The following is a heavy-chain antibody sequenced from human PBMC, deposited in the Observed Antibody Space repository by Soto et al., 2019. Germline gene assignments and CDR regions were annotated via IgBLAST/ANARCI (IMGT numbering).Heavy chain of an antibody. CDR3: ARGGMVIIPTATAFDY. CDR2: IYASGST. D-gene: IGHD1-1*01. J-gene: IGHJ4*02. CDR1: VGSISPYY. V-gene: IGHV4-4*07. Sequence: ETLSLTCSASVGSISPYYWSWIRQPAGKGLEWIGRIYASGSTNYNPSLKSRVTMSVATSKNQFSLKLTSVTAADAATYYCARGGMVIIPTATAFDYWGQGTLVTVSS.